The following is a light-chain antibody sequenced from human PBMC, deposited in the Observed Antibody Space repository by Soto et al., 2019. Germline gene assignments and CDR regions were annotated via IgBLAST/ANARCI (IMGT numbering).Light chain of an antibody. CDR3: TSYTTSNTWV. CDR1: STDIGGYNY. CDR2: DVT. Sequence: QSVLTQPASVSGSPGQSITISCTGASTDIGGYNYVSWYQQHPGKAPKLMIFDVTNRPSGVSSRFSGSKSGNSASLTISGLQTEDEADYYCTSYTTSNTWVFGGGTKLTVL. V-gene: IGLV2-14*03. J-gene: IGLJ3*02.